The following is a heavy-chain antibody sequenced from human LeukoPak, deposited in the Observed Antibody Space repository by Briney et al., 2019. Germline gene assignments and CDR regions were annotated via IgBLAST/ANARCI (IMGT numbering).Heavy chain of an antibody. D-gene: IGHD6-13*01. CDR1: GGSISSGSYY. V-gene: IGHV4-61*02. CDR2: IYTSGST. CDR3: ASPTIAAAGEYFQH. Sequence: SETLSLTCTVSGGSISSGSYYWSWIRQPAGKGLEWIGRIYTSGSTNYNPSLKSRVTISVDTSKNQFSLKLSSVTAADTAVYYCASPTIAAAGEYFQHWGQGTLVTVSS. J-gene: IGHJ1*01.